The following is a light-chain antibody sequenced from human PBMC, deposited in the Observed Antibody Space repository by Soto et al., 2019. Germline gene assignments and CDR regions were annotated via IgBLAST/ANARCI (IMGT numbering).Light chain of an antibody. J-gene: IGKJ1*01. Sequence: DIQMTQSPSTLSASVGDRVTITCRASQSISTWLAWYQQKPGKVPKFLIYDASSLESGVPSRFSGSGSGTEFTLTISSLQPDDFATYYCQQYKSYWTFGQGTKVDIK. CDR1: QSISTW. CDR2: DAS. V-gene: IGKV1-5*01. CDR3: QQYKSYWT.